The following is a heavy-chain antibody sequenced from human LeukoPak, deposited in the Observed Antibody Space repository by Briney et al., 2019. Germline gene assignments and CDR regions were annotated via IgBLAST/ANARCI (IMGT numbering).Heavy chain of an antibody. J-gene: IGHJ6*04. D-gene: IGHD2-2*01. Sequence: SVKVSCTASGGTFSSYAISWVRQAPGQGLEWMGGIIPIFGTANYAQKFQGRVTITADKSTSTAYMELSSLRSEDTAVYYRAAERYCSSTSCYVYYYYGMDVWGKGTTVTVSS. V-gene: IGHV1-69*06. CDR3: AAERYCSSTSCYVYYYYGMDV. CDR2: IIPIFGTA. CDR1: GGTFSSYA.